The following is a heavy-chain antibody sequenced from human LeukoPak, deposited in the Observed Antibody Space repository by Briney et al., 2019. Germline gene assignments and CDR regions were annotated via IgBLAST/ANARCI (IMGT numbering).Heavy chain of an antibody. CDR3: AKTLPPEYSGSRHAFDL. D-gene: IGHD1-26*01. Sequence: SETLSLTCAVYGGSFSGYYWSWIRQPPGKGLEWIGVINHSSSTNYNPSLKSRVTISVDTSKNQFSLKVTSVTVADTAVYYCAKTLPPEYSGSRHAFDLWGQGTMVTVSS. CDR2: INHSSST. CDR1: GGSFSGYY. V-gene: IGHV4-34*01. J-gene: IGHJ3*01.